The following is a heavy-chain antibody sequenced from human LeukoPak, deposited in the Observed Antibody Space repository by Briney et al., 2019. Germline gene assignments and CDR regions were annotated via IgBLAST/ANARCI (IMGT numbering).Heavy chain of an antibody. Sequence: SQTLSLTCGISGDSVSSNSATWNWIRQSPSRGLEWLGRTYYRPKWYNDYAVSVKSRITINPDTSKNQFSLQLKSVTPEDMAVYYCARGRGLGLPFDSWGQGTLVTVSS. J-gene: IGHJ4*02. CDR3: ARGRGLGLPFDS. CDR1: GDSVSSNSAT. V-gene: IGHV6-1*01. CDR2: TYYRPKWYN. D-gene: IGHD3-9*01.